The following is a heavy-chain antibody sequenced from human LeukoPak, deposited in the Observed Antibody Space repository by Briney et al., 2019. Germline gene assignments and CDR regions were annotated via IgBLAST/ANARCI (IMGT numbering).Heavy chain of an antibody. CDR1: GFTFRSYT. CDR2: ISGSGGST. D-gene: IGHD6-19*01. J-gene: IGHJ4*02. V-gene: IGHV3-23*01. Sequence: TGGSLRLSCAASGFTFRSYTMGWVRQAPGKGLEWVSAISGSGGSTYYADSVKGRFTISRDNSKNTLYLQMNSLGAEDTAVYYCARIYSSGWYYFDYWGQGTLVTVSS. CDR3: ARIYSSGWYYFDY.